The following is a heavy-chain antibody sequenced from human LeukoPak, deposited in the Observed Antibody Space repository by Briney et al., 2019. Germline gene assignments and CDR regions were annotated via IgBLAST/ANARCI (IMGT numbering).Heavy chain of an antibody. J-gene: IGHJ4*02. CDR3: ARDGGSSWYFDY. CDR2: ILYDGTKK. Sequence: GGSLRLSCAASGFTFSRFGMHWVRQAPGQGLEWVAFILYDGTKKYYADSVKGRFTISRDNSRNTLSLQMSSLRAEDTAVYYCARDGGSSWYFDYWGQGTLVTVSS. V-gene: IGHV3-30*02. D-gene: IGHD6-13*01. CDR1: GFTFSRFG.